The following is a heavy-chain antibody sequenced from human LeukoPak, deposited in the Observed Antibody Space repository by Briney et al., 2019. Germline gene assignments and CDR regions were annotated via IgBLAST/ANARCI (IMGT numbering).Heavy chain of an antibody. J-gene: IGHJ5*02. CDR1: GGSISSSSYY. CDR2: IYYSGST. CDR3: ARTSLPRYCSGGCWFDP. Sequence: SETLSLTCTVSGGSISSSSYYWGWIRQPPGKGLEWIGSIYYSGSTYYNPSLKSRVTISVDTSKNQFSLKLSSVTAADTGVYYCARTSLPRYCSGGCWFDPWGQGTLVTVSS. D-gene: IGHD2-15*01. V-gene: IGHV4-39*07.